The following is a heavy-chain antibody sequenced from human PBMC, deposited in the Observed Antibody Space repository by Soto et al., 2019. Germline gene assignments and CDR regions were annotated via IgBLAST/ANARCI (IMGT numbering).Heavy chain of an antibody. CDR2: ISYDGSNK. CDR1: GFTFSSYA. J-gene: IGHJ6*02. Sequence: VQLVESGGGVVQPGRSLRLSCAASGFTFSSYAMHWVRQAPGKGLEWVAVISYDGSNKYYADSVKGRFTISRDNSKNTLYLQMNSLRAEDTAVYYCAGEATVRTLSYYYGMDVWGQGTTVTVSS. CDR3: AGEATVRTLSYYYGMDV. V-gene: IGHV3-30-3*01. D-gene: IGHD4-4*01.